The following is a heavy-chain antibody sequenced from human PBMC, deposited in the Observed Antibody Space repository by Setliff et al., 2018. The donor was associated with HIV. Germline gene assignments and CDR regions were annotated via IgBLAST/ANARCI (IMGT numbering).Heavy chain of an antibody. D-gene: IGHD2-15*01. CDR1: GGTFSSYV. V-gene: IGHV1-69*05. CDR2: IIPMYGVT. Sequence: SVKVSCKASGGTFSSYVISWVRQAPGQGPEWMGGIIPMYGVTNYARKFQGRVTITTDESTSTAYMELSSLRSEDTAVYYCALPYCSGGNCWSSASLPPAGWFDPWGQGTLVTVSS. CDR3: ALPYCSGGNCWSSASLPPAGWFDP. J-gene: IGHJ5*02.